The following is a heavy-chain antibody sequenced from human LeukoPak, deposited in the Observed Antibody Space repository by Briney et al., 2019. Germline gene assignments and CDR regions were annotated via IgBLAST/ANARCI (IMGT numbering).Heavy chain of an antibody. J-gene: IGHJ4*02. CDR3: ANFRGYYDDITRSDY. CDR2: IANDGKTT. CDR1: GFTFSSYS. V-gene: IGHV3-30*18. D-gene: IGHD3-22*01. Sequence: PGGSLRLSCAASGFTFSSYSMNWVRQAPGKGLEWVAVIANDGKTTYYADSVKGRFTISRDNSKNTLYLQMNSLRAEDTAVYYCANFRGYYDDITRSDYWGQGTLVTVSS.